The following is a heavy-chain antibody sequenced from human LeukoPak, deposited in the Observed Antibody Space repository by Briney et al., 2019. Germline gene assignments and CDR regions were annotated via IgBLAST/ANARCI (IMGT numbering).Heavy chain of an antibody. CDR3: ASSVRIAAAGIWFDP. CDR1: GGPISSYY. CDR2: IYYSGST. J-gene: IGHJ5*02. D-gene: IGHD6-13*01. V-gene: IGHV4-59*01. Sequence: SETLSLTCTVSGGPISSYYWSWIRQPPGKGLEWIGYIYYSGSTNYNPSLKSRVTISVDTSKNQFSLKLSSVTAADTAVYYCASSVRIAAAGIWFDPWGQRTLVTVSS.